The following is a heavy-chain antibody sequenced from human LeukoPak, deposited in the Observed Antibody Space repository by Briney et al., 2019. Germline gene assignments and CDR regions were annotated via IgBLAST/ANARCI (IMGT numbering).Heavy chain of an antibody. D-gene: IGHD2/OR15-2a*01. CDR1: GFTFSTYS. CDR3: ARVGTTSNFYYYYGMDV. V-gene: IGHV3-48*01. CDR2: ISSSSGTI. Sequence: PGGSLRLSCAASGFTFSTYSMNWVRQAPGKGLEWVSYISSSSGTIYYADSVKGRFTISRDNAKNSLYLQMNSLRAEDTAVYYCARVGTTSNFYYYYGMDVWGQGTTVTVSS. J-gene: IGHJ6*02.